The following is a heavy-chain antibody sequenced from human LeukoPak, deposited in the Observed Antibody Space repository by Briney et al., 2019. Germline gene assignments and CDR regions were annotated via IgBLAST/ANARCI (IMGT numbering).Heavy chain of an antibody. Sequence: PGGSLRLSCAASGFTFSSYGMHWVRQAPGKGLEWVAFIRYDGSNKYYADSVKGRFTISRDNSKNTLYLQMNSLRAEDTAVYYYAKGGDTWFEPSAFDIWGQGTMVTVSS. V-gene: IGHV3-30*02. J-gene: IGHJ3*02. CDR1: GFTFSSYG. CDR2: IRYDGSNK. CDR3: AKGGDTWFEPSAFDI. D-gene: IGHD3-10*01.